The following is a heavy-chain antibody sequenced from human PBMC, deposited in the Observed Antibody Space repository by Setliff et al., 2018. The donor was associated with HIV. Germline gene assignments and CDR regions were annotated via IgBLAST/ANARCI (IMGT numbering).Heavy chain of an antibody. CDR3: MRWGLPYAIDY. Sequence: PGGSLRLSCAASLFRFSDHFASWFRQAPGKGLEWISIIYSDDYTKYADSWEGIFTIYRDTSKNTLYLQMNSLRVEDTAVYYCMRWGLPYAIDYWGQGMLVTVSS. CDR2: IYSDDYT. D-gene: IGHD2-21*02. CDR1: LFRFSDHF. V-gene: IGHV3-66*01. J-gene: IGHJ4*02.